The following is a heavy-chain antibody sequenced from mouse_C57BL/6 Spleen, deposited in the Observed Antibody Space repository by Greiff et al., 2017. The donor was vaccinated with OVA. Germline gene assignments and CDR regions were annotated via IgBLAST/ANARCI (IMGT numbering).Heavy chain of an antibody. D-gene: IGHD1-1*01. CDR2: ISSGGDYI. CDR3: TRDYGAMDY. J-gene: IGHJ4*01. Sequence: EVNVVESGEGLVKPGGSLKLSCAASGFTFSSYALSWVRQTPEKRLEWVAYISSGGDYIYYADTVKGRFTISRDNARNTLYLQMSSLKSEDTAMYYCTRDYGAMDYWGQGTSVTVSS. V-gene: IGHV5-9-1*02. CDR1: GFTFSSYA.